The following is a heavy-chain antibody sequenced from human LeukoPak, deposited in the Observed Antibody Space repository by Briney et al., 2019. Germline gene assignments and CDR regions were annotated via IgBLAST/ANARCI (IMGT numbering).Heavy chain of an antibody. Sequence: GGSLGLSCAASGFTFSSHSMNWVRQAPGKGLEWVSFISSSSSYIYYADSVKGRFAISRDNAKNSLYLQMNSLRAEDTAVYYCASDLETGDYWGQGTLVTVSS. V-gene: IGHV3-21*01. J-gene: IGHJ4*02. CDR3: ASDLETGDY. CDR2: ISSSSSYI. D-gene: IGHD7-27*01. CDR1: GFTFSSHS.